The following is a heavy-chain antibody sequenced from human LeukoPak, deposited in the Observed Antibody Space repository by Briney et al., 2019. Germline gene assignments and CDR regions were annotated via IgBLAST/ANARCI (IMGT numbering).Heavy chain of an antibody. D-gene: IGHD3-10*01. V-gene: IGHV3-53*01. CDR2: IYSGGNT. CDR3: ARFMVRHPWNFDL. J-gene: IGHJ2*01. Sequence: GGSLRLSCTVSLFTVNTYEMNWVRQAPGKGLEWVSLIYSGGNTYYADSVKGRFTISRDNSKNTLYLQMNSLRAENTAVYYCARFMVRHPWNFDLWGRGTLVAVSS. CDR1: LFTVNTYE.